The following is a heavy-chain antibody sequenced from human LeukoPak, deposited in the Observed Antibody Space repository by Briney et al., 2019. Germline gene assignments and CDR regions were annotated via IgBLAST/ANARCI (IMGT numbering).Heavy chain of an antibody. V-gene: IGHV3-7*01. CDR1: GFTFYSYW. Sequence: GGSLRLSCAASGFTFYSYWMSWVRQAPGKGLEWVANIKHDGSERYYGESVKGRFSISRDNAKNSLYLQMNSLRAEDTAVYYCARDPPSFQHWGQGTLVTVSS. CDR3: ARDPPSFQH. J-gene: IGHJ1*01. CDR2: IKHDGSER.